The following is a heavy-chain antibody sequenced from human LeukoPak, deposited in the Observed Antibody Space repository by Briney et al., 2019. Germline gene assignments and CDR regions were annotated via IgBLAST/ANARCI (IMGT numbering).Heavy chain of an antibody. Sequence: SVKVSCKASGGTFSSYAISWVRQAPGQGLEWMGRIIPIFGTANYAQKFQGRVTITTDESTSTAYMELTSLRSEDTAGYYCASQRFVVVPAATNAFDIGAQGTMTTVTS. V-gene: IGHV1-69*05. CDR1: GGTFSSYA. D-gene: IGHD2-2*01. CDR3: ASQRFVVVPAATNAFDI. CDR2: IIPIFGTA. J-gene: IGHJ3*02.